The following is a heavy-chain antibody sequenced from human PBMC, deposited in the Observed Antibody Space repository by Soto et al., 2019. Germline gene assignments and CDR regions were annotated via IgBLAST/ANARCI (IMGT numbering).Heavy chain of an antibody. J-gene: IGHJ6*02. D-gene: IGHD2-8*01. CDR1: GYTLTELS. CDR3: ATDHPCTNGASYISYYYDSMDV. CDR2: FDPEDGET. Sequence: QVQLVQSGAEVKKPGASVKVSCKVSGYTLTELSMHWVRQAPGKGLEWMGGFDPEDGETIYAQKYQGRLLMTEDTDTETAYMERSSLRSEDTDVYYCATDHPCTNGASYISYYYDSMDVRGQGTTVTVSS. V-gene: IGHV1-24*01.